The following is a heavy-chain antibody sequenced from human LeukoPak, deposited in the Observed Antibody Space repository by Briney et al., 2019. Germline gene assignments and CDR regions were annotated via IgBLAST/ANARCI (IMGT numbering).Heavy chain of an antibody. CDR3: ARTRGMSY. Sequence: KPSETPSLPCAVYGGSFSGYYWSWIRQPPGKGLEWIGEINHSGSTNYNPSLKSRVTISVDTSKNQFSLKLSSVTAADTAVYYCARTRGMSYWGQGTLVTVSS. V-gene: IGHV4-34*01. CDR1: GGSFSGYY. J-gene: IGHJ4*02. D-gene: IGHD3-16*01. CDR2: INHSGST.